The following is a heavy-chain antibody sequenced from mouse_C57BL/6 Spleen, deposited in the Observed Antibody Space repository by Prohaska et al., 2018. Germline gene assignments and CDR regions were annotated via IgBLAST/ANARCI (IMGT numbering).Heavy chain of an antibody. Sequence: HGKSLEWIGDINPNNGGTIYNQKFKGKATLTVDKSSSTAYMELRSLTSEDTAVYYCARPPYYYGSSYWYFDVWGTGTTVTVSS. CDR3: ARPPYYYGSSYWYFDV. D-gene: IGHD1-1*01. V-gene: IGHV1-18*01. J-gene: IGHJ1*03. CDR2: INPNNGGT.